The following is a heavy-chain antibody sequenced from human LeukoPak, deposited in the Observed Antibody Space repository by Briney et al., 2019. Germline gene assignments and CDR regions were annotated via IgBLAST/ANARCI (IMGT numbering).Heavy chain of an antibody. J-gene: IGHJ5*02. CDR1: GGSFSGYY. D-gene: IGHD2-2*01. CDR3: ATAPYCSSTSCSAKTGYNWFDP. V-gene: IGHV4-34*01. CDR2: INHSGST. Sequence: PSETLSLTCAVYGGSFSGYYWSWIRQPPGKGLEWIGEINHSGSTNYNPSLKSRVTISVDTSKNQFSLKLSSVTAADTAVYYCATAPYCSSTSCSAKTGYNWFDPWGQGTLVTVSS.